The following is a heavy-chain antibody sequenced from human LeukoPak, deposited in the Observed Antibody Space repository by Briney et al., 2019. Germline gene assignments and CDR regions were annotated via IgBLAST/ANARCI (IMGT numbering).Heavy chain of an antibody. CDR1: VDSVSSNSAA. V-gene: IGHV6-1*01. CDR2: TYYRSKWNY. CDR3: ASSGLDY. D-gene: IGHD6-25*01. Sequence: SQTLSLTCAISVDSVSSNSAAWNWIRQSPLRGLEWLGRTYYRSKWNYVYAVSVKSRININPDTSKNQFSLQLNSVTPEDTAVYYCASSGLDYWGQGTLVTVSS. J-gene: IGHJ4*02.